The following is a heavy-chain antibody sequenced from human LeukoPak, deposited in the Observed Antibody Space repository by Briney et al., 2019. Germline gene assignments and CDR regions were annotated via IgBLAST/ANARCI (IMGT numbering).Heavy chain of an antibody. Sequence: PGGSLRLSCSASGFTFSRYWMHWVRQTPGKGLVWVSRIKTDGSITSYADSVKGRFTISRDNAKNTLYLQMNSLRAEDTAVYYCAKAWEYSSSWYSFDPWGQGTLVTVSS. D-gene: IGHD6-13*01. CDR3: AKAWEYSSSWYSFDP. J-gene: IGHJ5*02. V-gene: IGHV3-74*01. CDR2: IKTDGSIT. CDR1: GFTFSRYW.